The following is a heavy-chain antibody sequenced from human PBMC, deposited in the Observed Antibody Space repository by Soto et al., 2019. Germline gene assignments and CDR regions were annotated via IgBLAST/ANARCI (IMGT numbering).Heavy chain of an antibody. CDR2: ISPYNGDT. J-gene: IGHJ6*02. D-gene: IGHD3-10*01. V-gene: IGHV1-18*01. CDR1: GYTFSNYG. CDR3: ARDGAPYGSWEGYYGMDV. Sequence: QVQLVQSGAEVKKPGASVKVSCRASGYTFSNYGITWVLRAPGQGLEWMGWISPYNGDTNYAKRLQGRVTMTTDTSTSTAYMELRSLISDDTAVYYCARDGAPYGSWEGYYGMDVWGQGTTVTVSS.